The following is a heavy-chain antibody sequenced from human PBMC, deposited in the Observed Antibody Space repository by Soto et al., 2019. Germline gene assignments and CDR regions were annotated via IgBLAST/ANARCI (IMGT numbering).Heavy chain of an antibody. D-gene: IGHD3-22*01. CDR2: IYHSGST. Sequence: ETLSLTCAVSGYSISSGYYWGWIRQPPGKGLEWIGSIYHSGSTYYNPSLKSRVTISVDTSKNQLSLKLSSVTAADTAVYYCARVGLRGYYDSSGYYSYYYYGMDVWGQGTTVTVSS. V-gene: IGHV4-38-2*01. CDR1: GYSISSGYY. J-gene: IGHJ6*02. CDR3: ARVGLRGYYDSSGYYSYYYYGMDV.